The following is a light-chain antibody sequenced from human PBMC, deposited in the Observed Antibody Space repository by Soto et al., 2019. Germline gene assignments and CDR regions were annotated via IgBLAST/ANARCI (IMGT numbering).Light chain of an antibody. Sequence: QSVLTQPPSLSATPGLRVNISCSGSFSNIGDNAVNWYQQLPGAAPKLLIYLNDQRPSGVPDRFSGSKSGTSAFLAISGLQSEDEADYYCAAWDDSLNALFGTGTKLTVL. CDR2: LND. V-gene: IGLV1-44*01. CDR3: AAWDDSLNAL. CDR1: FSNIGDNA. J-gene: IGLJ1*01.